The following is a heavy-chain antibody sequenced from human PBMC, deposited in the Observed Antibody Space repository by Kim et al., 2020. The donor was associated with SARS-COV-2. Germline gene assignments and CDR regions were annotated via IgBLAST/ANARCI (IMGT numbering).Heavy chain of an antibody. CDR1: GFTFSNYA. D-gene: IGHD3-10*01. J-gene: IGHJ6*02. CDR3: ARGGYYSGSGPYYYYGMDV. Sequence: GGSLRLSCAASGFTFSNYALHWVRQAPGKWLEWVAVISFDGSNKYYADSVKGQFTISRDSSKNTLYLQMNSLRPEDTAVYYCARGGYYSGSGPYYYYGMDVWGQGTTVTVSS. V-gene: IGHV3-30*04. CDR2: ISFDGSNK.